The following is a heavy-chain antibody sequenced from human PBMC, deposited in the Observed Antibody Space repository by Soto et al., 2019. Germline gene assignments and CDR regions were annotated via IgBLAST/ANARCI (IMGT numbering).Heavy chain of an antibody. CDR1: GYTLTELS. D-gene: IGHD3-3*01. Sequence: ASVKVSCKVSGYTLTELSMHWVRQAPGKGLEWMGGFDPEDGETIYAQKLQGRVTMTEDTSTDTAYMELRSLRSDDTAVYYCARDAQNYDFWSGSFTYDYWGQGTLVTVSS. CDR3: ARDAQNYDFWSGSFTYDY. V-gene: IGHV1-24*01. J-gene: IGHJ4*02. CDR2: FDPEDGET.